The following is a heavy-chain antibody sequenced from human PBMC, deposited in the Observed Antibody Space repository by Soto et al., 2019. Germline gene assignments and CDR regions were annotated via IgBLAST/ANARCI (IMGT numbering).Heavy chain of an antibody. J-gene: IGHJ4*02. CDR1: GFIFSSYG. CDR3: ARDLRLSRRGYDLEQSPAY. D-gene: IGHD5-12*01. CDR2: IWNDGSDK. V-gene: IGHV3-33*01. Sequence: QVQLVESGGGVVQPGRSLRLSCAASGFIFSSYGMHWVRQAPGKGLEWVAVIWNDGSDKYYGDSVKGRFTISRDNSKNMLYLQRDSLRAEDTALYYCARDLRLSRRGYDLEQSPAYWGRGTLVTVSS.